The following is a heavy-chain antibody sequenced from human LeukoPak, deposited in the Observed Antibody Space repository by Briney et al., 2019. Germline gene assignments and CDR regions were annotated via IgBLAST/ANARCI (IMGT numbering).Heavy chain of an antibody. CDR3: AKDDHVGALDY. Sequence: GGSLRLSCAASGFTFSSYSMNWVRQAPGKGLEWVSYISSSSSTIYYADSVKGRFTISRDNAKNSLYLQMNSLRAEDTAVYYCAKDDHVGALDYWGQGTLVTVSS. V-gene: IGHV3-48*04. CDR1: GFTFSSYS. CDR2: ISSSSSTI. J-gene: IGHJ4*02. D-gene: IGHD1-26*01.